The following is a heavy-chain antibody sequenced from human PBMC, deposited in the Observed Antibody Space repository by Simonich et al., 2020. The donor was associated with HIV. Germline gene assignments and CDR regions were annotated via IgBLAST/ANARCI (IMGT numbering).Heavy chain of an antibody. J-gene: IGHJ6*03. CDR1: GGSFRGYH. V-gene: IGHV4-34*01. Sequence: QVQLQQWGAGLLKPSETLSLTCAVYGGSFRGYHWSWIRQPPGKGLEWIGDINHSGNTTYNPSLTSRVTISVDSSKNQFSLKLSSVTAADTAVYYCVRGPVVVLVATPQSYYYMDVWGKGTTVTVSS. CDR2: INHSGNT. D-gene: IGHD2-15*01. CDR3: VRGPVVVLVATPQSYYYMDV.